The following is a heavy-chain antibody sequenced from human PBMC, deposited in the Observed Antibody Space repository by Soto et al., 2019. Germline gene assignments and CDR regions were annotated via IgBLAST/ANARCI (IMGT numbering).Heavy chain of an antibody. CDR3: AREYDYVWGSYRSLGY. CDR1: GYTFTSYG. J-gene: IGHJ4*02. Sequence: QVQLVQSGAEVKKPGASVKVSCKASGYTFTSYGISWVRQAPGQGLEWMGGIIPIFGTANYAQKFQGRVTITADESTSTAYMELSSLRSEDTAVYYCAREYDYVWGSYRSLGYWGQGTLVTVSS. CDR2: IIPIFGTA. V-gene: IGHV1-69*13. D-gene: IGHD3-16*02.